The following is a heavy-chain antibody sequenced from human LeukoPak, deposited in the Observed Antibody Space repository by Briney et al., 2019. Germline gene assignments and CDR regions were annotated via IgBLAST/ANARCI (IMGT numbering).Heavy chain of an antibody. CDR2: MNPNSGNT. D-gene: IGHD3-10*01. Sequence: ASVKVSSKASGYTFTSYDINCVRQATGQGLEWMGWMNPNSGNTGYAQKFQGRVTMARNTSISTAYMELSSLRSEDTAMYYCARGLRSRGGLWGQGTLVTVSS. J-gene: IGHJ4*02. CDR3: ARGLRSRGGL. CDR1: GYTFTSYD. V-gene: IGHV1-8*01.